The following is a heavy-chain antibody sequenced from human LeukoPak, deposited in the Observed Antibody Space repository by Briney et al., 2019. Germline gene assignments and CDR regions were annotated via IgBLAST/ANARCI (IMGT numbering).Heavy chain of an antibody. Sequence: PGGSLRLSCAASGFTFSSYAMSWVRQAPGKGLEWVSAISGSGGSTYYADSVKGRFTISRDNSKNTLYLQMNSLRAEDTAVYYCAKDRDYSMIVVVITPGGDYWGQGTLVTVSS. J-gene: IGHJ4*02. CDR2: ISGSGGST. CDR3: AKDRDYSMIVVVITPGGDY. V-gene: IGHV3-23*01. CDR1: GFTFSSYA. D-gene: IGHD3-22*01.